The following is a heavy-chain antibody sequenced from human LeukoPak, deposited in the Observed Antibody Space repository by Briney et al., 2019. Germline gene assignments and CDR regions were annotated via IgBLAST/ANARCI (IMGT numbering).Heavy chain of an antibody. J-gene: IGHJ4*02. CDR2: IYYSGST. CDR1: GGSISSYY. CDR3: ARRLVGYNSYDY. D-gene: IGHD5-12*01. V-gene: IGHV4-59*08. Sequence: PSETLSLTCTVSGGSISSYYWSWIRQPPGKGLEWIGYIYYSGSTNYNPSLKSRVTISVDTSKNQFSLKLSSVTAADTAVYYCARRLVGYNSYDYWGQGTLVTVSS.